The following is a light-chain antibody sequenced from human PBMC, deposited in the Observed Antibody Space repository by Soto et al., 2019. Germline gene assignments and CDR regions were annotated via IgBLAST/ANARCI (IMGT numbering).Light chain of an antibody. J-gene: IGKJ3*01. Sequence: EIVLTQSPGTLSLSPGERATLSCRASQSVSSNNLAWYQQRPGHAPRVVIYGASTRATGIPERFSGSGSGTDFTLTISRLEPEDFAVYYCQQYGRSPFTFGPGTKVDIK. V-gene: IGKV3-20*01. CDR1: QSVSSNN. CDR2: GAS. CDR3: QQYGRSPFT.